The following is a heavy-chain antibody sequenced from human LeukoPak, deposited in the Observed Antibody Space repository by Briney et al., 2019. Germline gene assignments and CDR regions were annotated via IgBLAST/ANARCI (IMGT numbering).Heavy chain of an antibody. CDR2: ITGSGGST. J-gene: IGHJ4*02. CDR3: AKLQRGCRYADFDY. D-gene: IGHD2-2*01. Sequence: GGSLRLSCAASGFTFSSYAMSWVRQAPGKGLEWVSGITGSGGSTYNADSETGRFTISRDNSKNMLYLQINSLRAEDTAVYYCAKLQRGCRYADFDYWGQGTLVTVSS. V-gene: IGHV3-23*01. CDR1: GFTFSSYA.